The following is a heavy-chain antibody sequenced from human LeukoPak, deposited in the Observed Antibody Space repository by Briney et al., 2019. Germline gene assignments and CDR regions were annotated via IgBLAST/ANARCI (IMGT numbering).Heavy chain of an antibody. J-gene: IGHJ5*02. CDR3: ARDRSIVVVTATRGNWFDP. CDR2: INPNSGGT. D-gene: IGHD2-21*02. Sequence: ASVKVSCKASGYTFTGYYMHWVRQAPGQGLEWMGWINPNSGGTNYAQKFQGRVTMTRDTSISTAYMELSRLRSDDTAVYYCARDRSIVVVTATRGNWFDPWGQGTLVTVSS. CDR1: GYTFTGYY. V-gene: IGHV1-2*02.